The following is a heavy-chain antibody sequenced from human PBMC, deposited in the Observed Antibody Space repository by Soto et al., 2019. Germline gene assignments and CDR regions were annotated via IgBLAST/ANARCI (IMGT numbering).Heavy chain of an antibody. J-gene: IGHJ6*03. CDR3: ATDPRGLERGRWDYYYYYMDV. Sequence: PGGSLRLSCAASGFTFSSYGMHWVRQAPGKGLEWVAVISYDGSNNYYADSVKGRFTISRDNSKNTLYLQMNSLRSEDTAVYYCATDPRGLERGRWDYYYYYMDVWGKGTTVTVSS. CDR1: GFTFSSYG. D-gene: IGHD1-1*01. CDR2: ISYDGSNN. V-gene: IGHV3-30*03.